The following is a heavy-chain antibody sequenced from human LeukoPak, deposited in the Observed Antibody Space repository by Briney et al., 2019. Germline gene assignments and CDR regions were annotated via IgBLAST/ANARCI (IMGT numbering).Heavy chain of an antibody. D-gene: IGHD3-9*01. V-gene: IGHV4-34*01. CDR2: INHSGST. Sequence: SETLSLTCAVYGGSFSGYYWSWIRQPPGKGLEWIGEINHSGSTNYNPSLKSRVTISVDTSKNQFSLKLSSVTAADTAVYYCARKQTAARYFDWFDYWGQGTLVTVSS. CDR3: ARKQTAARYFDWFDY. J-gene: IGHJ5*01. CDR1: GGSFSGYY.